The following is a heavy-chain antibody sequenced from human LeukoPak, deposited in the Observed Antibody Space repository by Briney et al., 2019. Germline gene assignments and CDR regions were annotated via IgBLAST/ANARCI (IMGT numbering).Heavy chain of an antibody. V-gene: IGHV4-34*01. CDR1: GGSFSGYY. J-gene: IGHJ4*02. CDR3: ARDVFGDHGDY. D-gene: IGHD4-17*01. Sequence: PSETLSLTCAVYGGSFSGYYWSWIRRPPGKGLEWIGEINHSGSTNYNPSLKSRVTISVDTSKNQFSLKLSSVTAADTAVYYCARDVFGDHGDYWGQGTLVTVSS. CDR2: INHSGST.